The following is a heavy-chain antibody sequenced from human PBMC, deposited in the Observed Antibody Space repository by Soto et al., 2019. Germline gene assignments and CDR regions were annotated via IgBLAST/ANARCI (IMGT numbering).Heavy chain of an antibody. CDR2: MNPNSGNT. J-gene: IGHJ5*02. CDR3: ARGALGYCSSTSCYANWFDP. D-gene: IGHD2-2*01. CDR1: GYTFTSYV. Sequence: ASVKVSCKASGYTFTSYVINWVRQATGQGLEWMGWMNPNSGNTGYAQKFQGRVTMTRNTSISIAYMELSSLRSEDTAVYYCARGALGYCSSTSCYANWFDPWGQGTLVTVSS. V-gene: IGHV1-8*01.